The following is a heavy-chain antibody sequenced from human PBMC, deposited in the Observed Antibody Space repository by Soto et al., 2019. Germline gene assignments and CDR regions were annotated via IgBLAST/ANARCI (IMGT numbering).Heavy chain of an antibody. D-gene: IGHD4-17*01. CDR3: ARGMTTVTTFDY. Sequence: QLQLQESGSGLVKPSQTLSLTCAVSGGSISSGGYSWSWIRQPPGRGLEWIGYIYHSGSTYYNPSLKNRVTISVDRAKNQISLKLGSVSAADTAVYYCARGMTTVTTFDYCGQGTLVTVAS. CDR1: GGSISSGGYS. V-gene: IGHV4-30-2*01. CDR2: IYHSGST. J-gene: IGHJ4*02.